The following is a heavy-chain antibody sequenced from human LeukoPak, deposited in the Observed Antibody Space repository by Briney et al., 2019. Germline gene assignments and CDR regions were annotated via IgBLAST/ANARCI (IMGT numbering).Heavy chain of an antibody. CDR2: IGYDGNTK. CDR3: AKDRATNWSLDY. V-gene: IGHV3-30*02. CDR1: GFTFRSDG. D-gene: IGHD1-1*01. J-gene: IGHJ4*02. Sequence: PGGSLRLSCAASGFTFRSDGMHWVRQAPGKGLEWVTFIGYDGNTKYYVDSVKGRFTVSRDNSKNTLYLQMNSLRVEDTAVYYCAKDRATNWSLDYWGQGTLVTVSS.